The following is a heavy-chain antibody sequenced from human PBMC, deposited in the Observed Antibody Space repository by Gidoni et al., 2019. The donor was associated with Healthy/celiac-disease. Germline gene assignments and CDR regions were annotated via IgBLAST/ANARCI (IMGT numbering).Heavy chain of an antibody. V-gene: IGHV4-59*01. J-gene: IGHJ1*01. CDR3: ASGGIAARDFQH. D-gene: IGHD6-13*01. Sequence: QVQLQESGPGLVKPSATLSLTCTVSGGSISSYYWSWIRQPPGKGLEWIGYIYYSGSTNYNPSLKSRVTISVDTSKNQFSLKLSSVTAADTAVDYCASGGIAARDFQHWGQGTLVTVSS. CDR2: IYYSGST. CDR1: GGSISSYY.